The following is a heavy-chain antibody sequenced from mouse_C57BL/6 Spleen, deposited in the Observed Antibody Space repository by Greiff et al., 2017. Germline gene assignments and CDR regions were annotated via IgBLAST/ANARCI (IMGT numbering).Heavy chain of an antibody. CDR1: GFTFSDYY. CDR3: ARQIYYYGSSYGYFDV. V-gene: IGHV5-12*01. Sequence: EVKLVESGGGLVQPGGSLKLSCAASGFTFSDYYMYWVRQTPEKRLEWVAYISNGGGSTYYPDTVKGRFTISRDNAKNTLYLQMSRLKSEDTAMYYCARQIYYYGSSYGYFDVWGTGTTVTVSS. CDR2: ISNGGGST. D-gene: IGHD1-1*01. J-gene: IGHJ1*03.